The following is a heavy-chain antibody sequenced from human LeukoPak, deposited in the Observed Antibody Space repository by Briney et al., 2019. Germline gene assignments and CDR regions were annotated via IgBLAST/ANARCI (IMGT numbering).Heavy chain of an antibody. CDR3: ARQASSSWYFDY. D-gene: IGHD6-13*01. CDR2: IIPIFGTA. J-gene: IGHJ4*02. CDR1: GGTFGSYA. V-gene: IGHV1-69*05. Sequence: GASVKVSCKASGGTFGSYAISWVRQAPGQGLEWMGGIIPIFGTANYAQKFQGRVTITTDESTSTAYMEPSSLRSEDTAVYYCARQASSSWYFDYWGQGTLVTVSS.